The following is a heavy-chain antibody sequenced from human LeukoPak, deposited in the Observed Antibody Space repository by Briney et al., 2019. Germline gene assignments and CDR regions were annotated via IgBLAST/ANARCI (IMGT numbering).Heavy chain of an antibody. J-gene: IGHJ4*02. CDR2: IYYSGST. D-gene: IGHD3-9*01. Sequence: PSQTLSLTCTVSGDSISSGDYYWSWIRQPPGKGLEWIGYIYYSGSTNYNPSLKSRVTISVDTPKNQFSLKLSSVTAADTAVYYCSGLYYNKYRRIFDSWGQGTLVTVSS. V-gene: IGHV4-30-4*08. CDR3: SGLYYNKYRRIFDS. CDR1: GDSISSGDYY.